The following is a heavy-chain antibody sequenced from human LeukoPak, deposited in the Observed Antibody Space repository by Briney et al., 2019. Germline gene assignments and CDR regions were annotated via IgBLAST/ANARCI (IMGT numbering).Heavy chain of an antibody. V-gene: IGHV3-66*02. D-gene: IGHD1-26*01. CDR1: GFTGRGNY. CDR2: IYSGGST. Sequence: GSLRLSCAASGFTGRGNYLSWVRQAPGKGLEWGSVIYSGGSTYYADSVKGRFTISRDNSKNTLYLQMNSLRAEDTAVYYCARGTVGATGVFYDYWGQGTLVTVSS. J-gene: IGHJ4*02. CDR3: ARGTVGATGVFYDY.